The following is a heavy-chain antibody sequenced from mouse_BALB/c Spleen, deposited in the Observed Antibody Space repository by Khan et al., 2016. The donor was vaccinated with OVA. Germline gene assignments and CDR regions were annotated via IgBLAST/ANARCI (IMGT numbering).Heavy chain of an antibody. CDR1: GFSLTNYG. J-gene: IGHJ4*01. D-gene: IGHD2-10*01. CDR2: IWSDGST. Sequence: QVQLKESGPDLVAPSQSLSITCTISGFSLTNYGIHWVRQPPGKGPEWLVVIWSDGSTTYNSALKSRLTISKDNSKSQVFLKMNSLQTDDTAVYFCARQPYYHYNIMDYWGQGNSVTVSA. V-gene: IGHV2-6-1*01. CDR3: ARQPYYHYNIMDY.